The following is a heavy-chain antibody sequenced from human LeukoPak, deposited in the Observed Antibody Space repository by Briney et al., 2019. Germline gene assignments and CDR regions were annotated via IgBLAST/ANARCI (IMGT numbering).Heavy chain of an antibody. V-gene: IGHV5-51*01. J-gene: IGHJ5*02. CDR3: ARLGDISGYYWFDP. D-gene: IGHD3-22*01. CDR1: GYIFTSYW. CDR2: IHPGDSDT. Sequence: GESLKISCKGSGYIFTSYWIGWVRQMPGKGLEWMGIIHPGDSDTRYGPSFQGQVTISADNSISTAYLQWNSLKASDTAMYYCARLGDISGYYWFDPWGQGTLVTVSS.